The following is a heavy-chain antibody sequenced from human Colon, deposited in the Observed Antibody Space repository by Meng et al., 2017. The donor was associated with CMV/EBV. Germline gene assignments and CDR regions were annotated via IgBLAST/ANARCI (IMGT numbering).Heavy chain of an antibody. V-gene: IGHV3-9*01. D-gene: IGHD1-26*01. CDR2: ISWNSGSA. Sequence: SLKISCAASGFNFDDYVMHWVRQAPGKGLEWVSSISWNSGSADYADSVKGRFTISRDNAKNSLYLQMDSLRAEDTAMYYCGKRRRVWELPVGAAFDILGQGTMVTVSS. CDR1: GFNFDDYV. CDR3: GKRRRVWELPVGAAFDI. J-gene: IGHJ3*02.